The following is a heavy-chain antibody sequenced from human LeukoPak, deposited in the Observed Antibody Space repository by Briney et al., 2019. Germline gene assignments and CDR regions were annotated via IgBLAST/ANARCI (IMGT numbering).Heavy chain of an antibody. J-gene: IGHJ5*02. CDR3: ARTYYYDSSGSPEWFDP. CDR1: GYTFTSYG. Sequence: ASVKVSCKASGYTFTSYGISWVRQARGQRLEWIGWIVVGSGNTNYAQKFQERVTITRDMSTSTAYMELSSLRSEDTAVYYCARTYYYDSSGSPEWFDPWGQGTLVTVSS. V-gene: IGHV1-58*02. CDR2: IVVGSGNT. D-gene: IGHD3-22*01.